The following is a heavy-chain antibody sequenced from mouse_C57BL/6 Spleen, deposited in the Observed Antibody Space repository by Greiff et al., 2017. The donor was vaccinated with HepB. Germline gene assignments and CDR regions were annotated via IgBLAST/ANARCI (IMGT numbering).Heavy chain of an antibody. CDR2: INPNNGGT. CDR1: GYTFTDYY. J-gene: IGHJ2*01. V-gene: IGHV1-26*01. CDR3: APTGKEEWTYYFDY. Sequence: EVQLQQSGPELVKPGASVKISCKASGYTFTDYYMNWVKQSHGKSLEWIGDINPNNGGTSYNQKFTGMATLTVDKSSSTAYMELRSLTSEDSAVYYCAPTGKEEWTYYFDYWGQGTTLTVSS. D-gene: IGHD4-1*01.